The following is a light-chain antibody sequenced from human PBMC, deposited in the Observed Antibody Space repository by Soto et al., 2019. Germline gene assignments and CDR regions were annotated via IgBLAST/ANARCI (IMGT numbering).Light chain of an antibody. J-gene: IGLJ3*02. CDR1: SSDLGKSDY. V-gene: IGLV2-23*01. CDR2: EGS. Sequence: QSALTQPASVSGSPGQSITISCSGASSDLGKSDYVSWYQHLPGKAPKLIIYEGSERPSGISDRFSGSRSGNSASLSISGLHPEDEADYYCCSYSGRFTSVVFGGGTKLTVL. CDR3: CSYSGRFTSVV.